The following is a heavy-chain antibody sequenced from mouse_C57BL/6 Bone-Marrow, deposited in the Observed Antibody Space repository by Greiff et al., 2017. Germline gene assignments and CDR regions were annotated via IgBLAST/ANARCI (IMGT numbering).Heavy chain of an antibody. J-gene: IGHJ2*01. V-gene: IGHV1-18*01. Sequence: EVQLQQSGPELVKPGASVKIPCKASGYTFTDYNMDWVKQSHGTSLEWIGDINPNNGGTIYNQKFKGKATLTVDKSSSTAYMELRSLTSEDTAVYYCARGGGFYGSSPYYFDYWGQGTTLTVSS. CDR1: GYTFTDYN. CDR3: ARGGGFYGSSPYYFDY. D-gene: IGHD1-1*01. CDR2: INPNNGGT.